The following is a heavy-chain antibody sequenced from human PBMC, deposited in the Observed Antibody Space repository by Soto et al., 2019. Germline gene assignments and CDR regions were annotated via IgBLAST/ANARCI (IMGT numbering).Heavy chain of an antibody. D-gene: IGHD3-10*02. Sequence: EVQLLESGGGLVQRGGSLRLSCAASGFTFTRYAMSWVRLAPGKGLQWLSEISGSGTSTDYAGYVSGRFSISSDNSKNSLHLQMNSLRAEDTAIYFCAKGGNRLFGVTSGSHFDSWGQGTQLTVSS. CDR3: AKGGNRLFGVTSGSHFDS. CDR1: GFTFTRYA. V-gene: IGHV3-23*01. J-gene: IGHJ4*02. CDR2: ISGSGTST.